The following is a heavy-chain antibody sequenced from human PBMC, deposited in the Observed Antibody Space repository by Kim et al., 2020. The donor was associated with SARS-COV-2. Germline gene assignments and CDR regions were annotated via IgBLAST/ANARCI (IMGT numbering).Heavy chain of an antibody. J-gene: IGHJ4*02. CDR2: T. CDR3: ARRDLGLTFDY. V-gene: IGHV4-39*01. D-gene: IGHD3-9*01. Sequence: TFATPSLQSRVTISIDTHKSQFSRKLSSVTAADTAVYYCARRDLGLTFDYWGQGTLVIVSS.